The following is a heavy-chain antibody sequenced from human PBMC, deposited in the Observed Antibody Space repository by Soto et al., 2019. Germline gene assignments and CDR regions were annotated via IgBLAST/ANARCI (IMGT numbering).Heavy chain of an antibody. CDR1: GDSISNGGYS. CDR2: IYHSGGT. J-gene: IGHJ4*02. CDR3: ARDSRSGYYLEF. D-gene: IGHD3-22*01. Sequence: QLPLQESGSGLVKPSQTLSLTCAVSGDSISNGGYSWNWIRQPPGKGLEWIGYIYHSGGTDYNPSLKSRVTITVDSSNNQFSLKLSSVTAADTAVYYCARDSRSGYYLEFWGQGTLVTVSS. V-gene: IGHV4-30-2*01.